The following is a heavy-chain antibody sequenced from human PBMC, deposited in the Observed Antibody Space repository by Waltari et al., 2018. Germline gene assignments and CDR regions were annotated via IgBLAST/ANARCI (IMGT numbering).Heavy chain of an antibody. CDR3: VRHVGGSRGIDY. V-gene: IGHV4-34*01. J-gene: IGHJ4*02. D-gene: IGHD3-10*01. Sequence: QVQVQQGGAGLLKPSETLSLTCGVYGGSIRGYYYSWIRQPPGKGLEWIGEINHSGSTKYNPSLKSRLTISIDTSKNQFSLILSSVIAADTAVYYCVRHVGGSRGIDYWGQGTLVTVSS. CDR2: INHSGST. CDR1: GGSIRGYY.